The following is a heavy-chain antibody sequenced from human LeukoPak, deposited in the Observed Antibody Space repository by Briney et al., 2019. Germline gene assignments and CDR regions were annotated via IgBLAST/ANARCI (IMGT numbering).Heavy chain of an antibody. CDR3: ARDLGLYYYGSGPPGFDP. Sequence: GGTLRLSCAASGFTISDYYMSWICKAQGQGMERVSYISTSCSTIYYADSVKGRFTISRDNAKNSLYLQMNSLRAEDTAVYYCARDLGLYYYGSGPPGFDPGGQGALVTVSS. CDR1: GFTISDYY. CDR2: ISTSCSTI. V-gene: IGHV3-11*01. J-gene: IGHJ5*02. D-gene: IGHD3-10*01.